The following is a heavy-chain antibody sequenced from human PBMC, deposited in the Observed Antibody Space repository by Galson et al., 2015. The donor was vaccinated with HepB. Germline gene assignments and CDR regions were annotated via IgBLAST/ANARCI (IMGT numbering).Heavy chain of an antibody. CDR3: ATVLAGSY. J-gene: IGHJ4*02. CDR1: GFTVSTSY. V-gene: IGHV3-53*01. CDR2: IYAEGST. Sequence: SLRLSCAASGFTVSTSYMVWVRQAPGKGLEWVSVIYAEGSTHYADSVKGRFTISRDTSKDTLYLQMSSLRAEDTAVYYCATVLAGSYWGQGTLVTVSS.